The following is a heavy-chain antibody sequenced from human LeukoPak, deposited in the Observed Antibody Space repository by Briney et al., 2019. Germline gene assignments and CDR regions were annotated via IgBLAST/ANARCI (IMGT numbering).Heavy chain of an antibody. CDR2: IYSSGST. CDR3: ARVPLRFLEPFDY. J-gene: IGHJ4*02. D-gene: IGHD3-3*01. V-gene: IGHV4-4*07. CDR1: GDSISSYF. Sequence: KSSETLSLACTVSGDSISSYFWSWIRQPAGKGLEWIGRIYSSGSTNYNPSLKSRVTISADTSKSQFSLKLGSVTAADTAVYYCARVPLRFLEPFDYWGQGTLVTVSS.